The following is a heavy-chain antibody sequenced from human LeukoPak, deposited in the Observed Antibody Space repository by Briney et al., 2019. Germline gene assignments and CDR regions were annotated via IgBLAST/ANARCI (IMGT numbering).Heavy chain of an antibody. CDR2: ISGDGGNT. V-gene: IGHV3-43*02. Sequence: GGSLRLSCAASGFTFDVYAMHWVRQAPGKGLEWVSLISGDGGNTYYTDSVKGRFTISRDNSKNSLYLQMKSLRTEDTALYCCAKGRITARPPPDYWGQGTLVTVSS. CDR1: GFTFDVYA. CDR3: AKGRITARPPPDY. J-gene: IGHJ4*02. D-gene: IGHD6-6*01.